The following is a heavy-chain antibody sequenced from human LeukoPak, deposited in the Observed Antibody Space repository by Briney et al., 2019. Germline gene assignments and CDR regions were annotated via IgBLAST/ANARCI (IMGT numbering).Heavy chain of an antibody. D-gene: IGHD1-26*01. V-gene: IGHV3-23*01. CDR2: ISGSGGYT. Sequence: GGSLRLSCVASGFTFSSHAMDWVRQAPGKGLEWVSAISGSGGYTYYADSVKGRFTISRDDSKNTLYLQMNSLRAEDTAVYYCAKDLGRYRNNYFDYWGQGNLVTVSS. J-gene: IGHJ4*02. CDR1: GFTFSSHA. CDR3: AKDLGRYRNNYFDY.